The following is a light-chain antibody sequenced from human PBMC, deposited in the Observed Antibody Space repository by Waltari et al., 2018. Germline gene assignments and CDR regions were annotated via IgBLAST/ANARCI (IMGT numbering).Light chain of an antibody. CDR2: GAS. J-gene: IGKJ1*01. CDR1: QSVTRA. CDR3: QHYLRLPVT. V-gene: IGKV3-20*01. Sequence: EIVLTQSPGTLSLSPGESATLSCRTSQSVTRALACYQQTPGQAPRLRIYGASKRAPCIPDRFSGSGSGTDVSLTISSLEPEDVAVYYCQHYLRLPVTFGQGTKVEVK.